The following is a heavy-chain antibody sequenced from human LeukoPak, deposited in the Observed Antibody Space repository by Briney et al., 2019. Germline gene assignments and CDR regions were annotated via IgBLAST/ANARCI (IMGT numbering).Heavy chain of an antibody. CDR3: ARDLLPYDFWSGYLGGYFDY. J-gene: IGHJ4*02. V-gene: IGHV3-30-3*01. Sequence: GRSLRLSCAASGFTFSSYAMHWVRQAPGKGLEWVAVISYDGSNKYYADSVKGRFTISRDNSKNTLYLQMNSLRAEDTAVYYCARDLLPYDFWSGYLGGYFDYWGQGTLVTVSS. CDR1: GFTFSSYA. CDR2: ISYDGSNK. D-gene: IGHD3-3*01.